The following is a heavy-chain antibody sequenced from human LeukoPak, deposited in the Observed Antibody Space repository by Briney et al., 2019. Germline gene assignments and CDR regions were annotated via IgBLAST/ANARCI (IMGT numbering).Heavy chain of an antibody. CDR2: IYYSGRT. CDR3: ARSQYGGPDY. Sequence: PSETLSLTCTVSGGSINSYYWSWIRQPPGKGLEWIGYIYYSGRTNYNPSLKSRVTISVNTSKNQFSLKLSSVTAADTAVYYCARSQYGGPDYWGQGTLVTVSS. J-gene: IGHJ4*02. D-gene: IGHD2-2*01. V-gene: IGHV4-59*01. CDR1: GGSINSYY.